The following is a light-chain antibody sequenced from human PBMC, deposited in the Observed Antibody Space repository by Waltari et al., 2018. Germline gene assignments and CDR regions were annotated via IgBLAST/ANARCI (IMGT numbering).Light chain of an antibody. CDR1: QSINIL. CDR3: QQYYTFSVT. J-gene: IGKJ5*01. CDR2: KAS. V-gene: IGKV1-5*03. Sequence: DIQMTQSPSTLSASAGDRVTITCRASQSINILLSWYQQKPGKSPKLLIDKASNLASGVPSRFSGSGSGTEFTLTINSLQPDDFATYYCQQYYTFSVTFGQGTRLEIK.